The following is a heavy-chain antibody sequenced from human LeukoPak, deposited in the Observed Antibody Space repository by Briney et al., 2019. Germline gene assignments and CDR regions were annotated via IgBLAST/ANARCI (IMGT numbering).Heavy chain of an antibody. CDR1: GFTFSNYS. Sequence: PGGSLRLSCAASGFTFSNYSMNWVRQAPGKGLEWVSYISSSSNTIYYAASVKGRFTISRDNGKSSLFLQMNSLRDEDTAVYYCARDSIPYSSSWFWVDYWGQGTLVTVSS. V-gene: IGHV3-48*02. CDR2: ISSSSNTI. CDR3: ARDSIPYSSSWFWVDY. J-gene: IGHJ4*02. D-gene: IGHD6-13*01.